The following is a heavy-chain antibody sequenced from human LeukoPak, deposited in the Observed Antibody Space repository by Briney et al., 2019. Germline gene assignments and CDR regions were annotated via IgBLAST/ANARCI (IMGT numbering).Heavy chain of an antibody. CDR1: GFTFSSYG. Sequence: GGSLRLSCAASGFTFSSYGMHWVRQAPGKGMGWVAVISYGGSNKFYADSVKGRFTISRENSKNTLYLQMNSLRAEDTAVYYCAKDVGMIGYCSGGSCYAIDYWGQGTLVTVSS. V-gene: IGHV3-30*18. CDR3: AKDVGMIGYCSGGSCYAIDY. D-gene: IGHD2-15*01. CDR2: ISYGGSNK. J-gene: IGHJ4*02.